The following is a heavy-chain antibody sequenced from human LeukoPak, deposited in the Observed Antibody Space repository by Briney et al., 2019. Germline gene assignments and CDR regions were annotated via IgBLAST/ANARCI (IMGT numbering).Heavy chain of an antibody. CDR1: GYTFTGYY. V-gene: IGHV1-2*02. J-gene: IGHJ3*02. Sequence: GASVKVSCKASGYTFTGYYMHWVRQAPGQGLEWMGWINPNSGGTNYAQKFQGRVTMTRDTSISTAYMELSRLRSDDTAVYYCARGRDSSGYYYSDAFDIWGQGTMVTVSS. CDR3: ARGRDSSGYYYSDAFDI. CDR2: INPNSGGT. D-gene: IGHD3-22*01.